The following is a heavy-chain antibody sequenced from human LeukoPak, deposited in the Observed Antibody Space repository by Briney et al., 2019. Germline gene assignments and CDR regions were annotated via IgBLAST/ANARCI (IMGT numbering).Heavy chain of an antibody. V-gene: IGHV1-2*02. J-gene: IGHJ5*02. CDR1: GYTFTGYY. CDR2: INPNSGGT. Sequence: GASVKVSCKASGYTFTGYYMHWVRQAPGQGLEWMGWINPNSGGTNYAQKFQGRVTMTRDTSISTAYMEVTRLTSDDTAIYYCARVLGSRVDPWGQGTLVTVTS. CDR3: ARVLGSRVDP.